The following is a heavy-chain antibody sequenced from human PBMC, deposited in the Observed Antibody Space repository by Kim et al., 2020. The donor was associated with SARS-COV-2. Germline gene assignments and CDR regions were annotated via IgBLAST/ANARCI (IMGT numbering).Heavy chain of an antibody. V-gene: IGHV3-23*01. CDR1: GFTFDTNA. J-gene: IGHJ4*01. CDR3: AKDIHDSGSLFLYYFD. D-gene: IGHD3-10*01. CDR2: ISGSGTHK. Sequence: GGSLRLSCAVSGFTFDTNAMSWVRQAPGRGLEWVSSISGSGTHKYYADSVKGRFTSSRDNSKNTVYLQMNSLRAEDTAVYYCAKDIHDSGSLFLYYFD.